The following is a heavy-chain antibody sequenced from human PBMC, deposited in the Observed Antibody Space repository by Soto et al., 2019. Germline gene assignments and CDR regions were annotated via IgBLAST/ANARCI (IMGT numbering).Heavy chain of an antibody. Sequence: SVKVSCKASGGTFSSYAISWVRQAPGQGLEWMGGIIPIFGTANYAQRFQGRVTITADKSTSTAYMELSSLRSEDTAVYYCATRGXSFITRYYGMDVWGQGTTVTVSS. CDR2: IIPIFGTA. V-gene: IGHV1-69*06. CDR3: ATRGXSFITRYYGMDV. J-gene: IGHJ6*02. D-gene: IGHD3-22*01. CDR1: GGTFSSYA.